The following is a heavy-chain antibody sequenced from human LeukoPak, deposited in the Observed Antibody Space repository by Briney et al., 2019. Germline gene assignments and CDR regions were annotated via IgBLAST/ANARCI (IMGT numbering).Heavy chain of an antibody. CDR1: GFTFSSYG. D-gene: IGHD1-1*01. V-gene: IGHV3-23*01. CDR2: ISGSGGST. J-gene: IGHJ5*02. CDR3: AGRPWFDP. Sequence: GGSLRLSCAASGFTFSSYGMSWVRQAPGKGLERVSVISGSGGSTYYADSVKGRFTISRDNPKNTLYLQMNSLRDEDTAVYYCAGRPWFDPWGQGTLVTVSS.